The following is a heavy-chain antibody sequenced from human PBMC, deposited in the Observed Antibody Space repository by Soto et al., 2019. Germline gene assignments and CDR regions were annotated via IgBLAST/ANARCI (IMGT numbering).Heavy chain of an antibody. Sequence: NPSETLSLTCTVSGGSISSSSCYWSWIRQPPGKGLEWIGSISYSGSTFHNPSLNSRGTISVDKPRSQFSLKLSSVTAADTAVYYCARRYSYGSGKYGVDLWGQGTTVTVSS. J-gene: IGHJ6*02. V-gene: IGHV4-39*01. D-gene: IGHD3-10*01. CDR1: GGSISSSSCY. CDR2: ISYSGST. CDR3: ARRYSYGSGKYGVDL.